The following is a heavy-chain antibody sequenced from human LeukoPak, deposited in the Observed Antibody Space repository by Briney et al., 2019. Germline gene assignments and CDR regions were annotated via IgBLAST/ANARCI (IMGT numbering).Heavy chain of an antibody. Sequence: GASVKVSCKASGYTFTGYYMHWVRQAPGQGLEWMGWINPNSGGTNYAQKFQGRVIMTRDTSISTAYMELSRLRSDDTAVYYCARSSVVVVPAATRFDPWGQGTLVTVSS. CDR3: ARSSVVVVPAATRFDP. CDR1: GYTFTGYY. V-gene: IGHV1-2*02. CDR2: INPNSGGT. J-gene: IGHJ5*02. D-gene: IGHD2-2*01.